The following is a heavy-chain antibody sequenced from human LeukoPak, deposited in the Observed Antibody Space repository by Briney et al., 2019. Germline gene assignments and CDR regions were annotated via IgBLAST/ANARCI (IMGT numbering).Heavy chain of an antibody. V-gene: IGHV1-18*01. CDR3: ARVGRTFGGVINAFDI. J-gene: IGHJ3*02. CDR2: INPYNGNT. CDR1: GYSFSTYD. Sequence: ASVKVSCKASGYSFSTYDITWVRQAPGQGLEWMGWINPYNGNTDYALKLQDRVIMTTDTSTNTAYMELRNLISNDSAVYYCARVGRTFGGVINAFDIWGQGTMVTVSS. D-gene: IGHD3-16*01.